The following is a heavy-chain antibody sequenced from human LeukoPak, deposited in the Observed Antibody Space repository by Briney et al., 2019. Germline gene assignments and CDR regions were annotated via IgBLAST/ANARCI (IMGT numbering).Heavy chain of an antibody. J-gene: IGHJ3*02. V-gene: IGHV3-11*04. CDR1: GFTFSDYY. CDR3: ARDAHDSSGYYYNDAFDI. D-gene: IGHD3-22*01. CDR2: ISSSGSTI. Sequence: PGGSLRLSCAASGFTFSDYYMSWIRQAPGKGLEWVSYISSSGSTIYYADSVKGRFTISRDNAKNSLYLQMNSLRAEDTAVYYCARDAHDSSGYYYNDAFDIWGQGTMVTVSS.